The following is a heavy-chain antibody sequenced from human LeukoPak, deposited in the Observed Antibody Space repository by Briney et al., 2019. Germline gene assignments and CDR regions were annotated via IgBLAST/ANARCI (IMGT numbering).Heavy chain of an antibody. D-gene: IGHD5-12*01. CDR2: IYSGGST. Sequence: PGGSLRLSCTASGFTFGDYAMSWVRQAPGKGLEWVSVIYSGGSTYYADSVKGRFTISRDNSKNTLYLLMNSLRAEDTAVYYCARGLTVVTTTQVGNWGQGTLVTVSS. CDR3: ARGLTVVTTTQVGN. J-gene: IGHJ4*02. CDR1: GFTFGDYA. V-gene: IGHV3-66*01.